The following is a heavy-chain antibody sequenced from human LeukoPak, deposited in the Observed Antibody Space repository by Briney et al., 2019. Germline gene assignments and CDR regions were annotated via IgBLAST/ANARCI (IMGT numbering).Heavy chain of an antibody. D-gene: IGHD1-26*01. Sequence: PGGSLRLSCAVSGFTFTTYAMSWVRQAPGKGLEWISAISNSGGSTYYADSVRGRFTISRDNSKNTLYLQMNSLRAEDTAVYYCARFIVGATHAFDIWGQGTMVTVSS. CDR3: ARFIVGATHAFDI. CDR1: GFTFTTYA. CDR2: ISNSGGST. V-gene: IGHV3-23*01. J-gene: IGHJ3*02.